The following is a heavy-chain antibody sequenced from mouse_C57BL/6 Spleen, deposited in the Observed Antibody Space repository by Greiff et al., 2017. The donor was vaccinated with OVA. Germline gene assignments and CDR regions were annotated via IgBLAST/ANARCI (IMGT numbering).Heavy chain of an antibody. CDR1: GFTFSDYY. CDR2: INYDGSST. D-gene: IGHD1-1*01. J-gene: IGHJ1*03. Sequence: EVKLMESEGGLVQPGSSMKLSCTASGFTFSDYYMAWVRQVPEKGLEWVANINYDGSSTYYLDSLKSRFIISRDNAKNILYLQMSSLKSEDTATYYCARDPDYGSTWYFDVWGTGTTVTVSS. V-gene: IGHV5-16*01. CDR3: ARDPDYGSTWYFDV.